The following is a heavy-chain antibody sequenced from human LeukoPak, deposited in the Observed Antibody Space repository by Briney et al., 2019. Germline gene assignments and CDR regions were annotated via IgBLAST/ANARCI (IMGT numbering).Heavy chain of an antibody. CDR1: GGSISSYY. CDR2: IYYSGST. J-gene: IGHJ5*02. CDR3: ARQVYSSWSNWFDP. Sequence: SETLSLTCTVSGGSISSYYWSWIRQPPGKGLEWIGYIYYSGSTNYNPSLKSRVTISVDTSKNQFSPKLSSVTAADTAVYYCARQVYSSWSNWFDPWGQGTLVTVSS. D-gene: IGHD6-13*01. V-gene: IGHV4-59*08.